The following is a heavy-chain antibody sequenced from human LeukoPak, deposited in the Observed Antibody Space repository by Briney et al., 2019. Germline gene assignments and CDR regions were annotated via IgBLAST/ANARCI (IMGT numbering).Heavy chain of an antibody. CDR1: GFTFNNAW. V-gene: IGHV3-15*01. D-gene: IGHD2-15*01. Sequence: GGSLRLSCAASGFTFNNAWMNWVRQAPGKGLEWVGHIKTKTDGEATDYAAPVKGRFTISRDDSKNTLYLQMNSLKTEDTAVYFCTAAAGVALKYWGQGTLVTVPS. CDR3: TAAAGVALKY. CDR2: IKTKTDGEAT. J-gene: IGHJ4*02.